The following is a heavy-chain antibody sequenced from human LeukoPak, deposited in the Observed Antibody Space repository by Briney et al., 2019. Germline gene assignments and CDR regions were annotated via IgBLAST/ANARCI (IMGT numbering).Heavy chain of an antibody. CDR2: ISNDGRST. CDR1: GFSFNSYW. CDR3: TRGREGNYGLFDS. J-gene: IGHJ4*02. Sequence: QPGGSLRLSCAASGFSFNSYWMHWVRQAPGSGLVWVSRISNDGRSTSFAGSVKGRFTISRDNAKNTLYLQMNSLSAEDTAVYYCTRGREGNYGLFDSWGQGTLVTVSS. D-gene: IGHD3-10*01. V-gene: IGHV3-74*01.